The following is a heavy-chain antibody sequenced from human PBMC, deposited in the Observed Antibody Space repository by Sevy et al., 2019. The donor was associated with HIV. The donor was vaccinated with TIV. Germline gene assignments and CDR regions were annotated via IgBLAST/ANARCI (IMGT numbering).Heavy chain of an antibody. D-gene: IGHD2-8*01. Sequence: SETLSLTCTVSGGSISSSSYYWGWIRQPPGKGLAWIGSIYYSGSTYYNPSLKSRVTISVDTSKNQFSLKLSSVTAADTAVYYCARSPAAYCTNGVCPLLDYWGQGTLVTVSS. CDR1: GGSISSSSYY. CDR2: IYYSGST. J-gene: IGHJ4*02. V-gene: IGHV4-39*01. CDR3: ARSPAAYCTNGVCPLLDY.